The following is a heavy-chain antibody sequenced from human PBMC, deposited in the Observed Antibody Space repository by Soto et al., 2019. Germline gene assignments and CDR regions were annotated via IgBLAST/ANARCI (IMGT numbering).Heavy chain of an antibody. Sequence: ASVKVSCKASGYTFTSYAMHWVRQAPGQRLEWMGWINAGNGNTKYSQKFQGRVTITRDTSASTAYMELSSLRSEDTAVYYCARAGVGATPHAYWGQGTLVTVSS. V-gene: IGHV1-3*01. CDR2: INAGNGNT. D-gene: IGHD1-26*01. J-gene: IGHJ4*02. CDR1: GYTFTSYA. CDR3: ARAGVGATPHAY.